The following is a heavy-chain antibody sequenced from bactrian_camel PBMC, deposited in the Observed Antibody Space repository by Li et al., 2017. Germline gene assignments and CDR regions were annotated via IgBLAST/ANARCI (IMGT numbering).Heavy chain of an antibody. D-gene: IGHD1*01. J-gene: IGHJ4*01. CDR3: ANFEFGL. CDR1: EFTFTNNW. Sequence: HVQLVESGGGAVQVGGSLRLSCAASEFTFTNNWMHWVRQAPGKRLEWVSSITSGGTTYYVDSVKGRSTISRDSAKNTLYLQLNSLTLEDTAMYYCANFEFGLGGQGTQVTVS. V-gene: IGHV3S1*01. CDR2: SITSGGTT.